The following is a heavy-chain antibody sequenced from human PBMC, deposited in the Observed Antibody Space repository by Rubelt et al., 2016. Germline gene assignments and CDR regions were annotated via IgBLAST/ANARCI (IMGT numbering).Heavy chain of an antibody. CDR2: IYHSGST. CDR1: GGSISSSNW. D-gene: IGHD2-15*01. J-gene: IGHJ6*02. V-gene: IGHV4-4*02. Sequence: QVQLQESGPGLVKPSGTLSLTCAVSGGSISSSNWWSWVRQPPGTGLAWIGEIYHSGSTNYNPSLQGRGTISVDTSKNQCSRKLSSVTAADTAVYYCARDVVVVAANQGYYGMDVWGQGTTVTVSS. CDR3: ARDVVVVAANQGYYGMDV.